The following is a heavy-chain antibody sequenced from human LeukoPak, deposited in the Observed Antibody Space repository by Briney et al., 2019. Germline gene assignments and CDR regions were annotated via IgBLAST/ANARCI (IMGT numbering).Heavy chain of an antibody. V-gene: IGHV1-69*13. CDR2: IIPICGTT. Sequence: SVKVSCKASGDTFSSYAISWVRQAPGQGLEWMGGIIPICGTTNYAQKFQGRVTITADESTSTAYMELSSLRSEDTAVYYCARSKLNYYYDSSGYQSDAFDVWGQGTMVTVSS. D-gene: IGHD3-22*01. J-gene: IGHJ3*01. CDR3: ARSKLNYYYDSSGYQSDAFDV. CDR1: GDTFSSYA.